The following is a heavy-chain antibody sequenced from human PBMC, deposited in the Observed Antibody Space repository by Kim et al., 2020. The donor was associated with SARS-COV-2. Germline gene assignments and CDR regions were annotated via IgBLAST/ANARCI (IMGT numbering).Heavy chain of an antibody. V-gene: IGHV3-66*01. CDR2: IIRGGDT. D-gene: IGHD1-26*01. CDR1: GFSVRSKY. J-gene: IGHJ2*01. CDR3: ARDQIVGATWYFDL. Sequence: GGSLRLSCVASGFSVRSKYMSWVRQAPGQGREGVSVIIRGGDTYYADSGRGRFLISRDNSKNTLYLQMNTLRVEDTAVYYCARDQIVGATWYFDLWGRGTLVTVSS.